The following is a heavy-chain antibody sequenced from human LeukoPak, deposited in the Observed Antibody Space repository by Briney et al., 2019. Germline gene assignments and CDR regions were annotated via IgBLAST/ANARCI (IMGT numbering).Heavy chain of an antibody. CDR1: GGSISSYY. V-gene: IGHV4-59*01. CDR3: ARVDSSGYSDAFDI. D-gene: IGHD3-22*01. J-gene: IGHJ3*02. Sequence: SETLSLTCTVSGGSISSYYWSWIRKPPGKGLEWIGYIYYSGSTNYNPSLKSRVTISVDTSKNQFSLKLSSVTAADTAVYYCARVDSSGYSDAFDIWGQGTMVTVSS. CDR2: IYYSGST.